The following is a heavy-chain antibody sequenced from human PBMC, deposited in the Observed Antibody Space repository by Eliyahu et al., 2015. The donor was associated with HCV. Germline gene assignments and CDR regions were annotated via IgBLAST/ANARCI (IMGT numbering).Heavy chain of an antibody. Sequence: EVQLLESGGGLVQPGGSLRLSCAASGFXFSRXAXGWVRQAPGKGLEWVSAISGSGGSTYYADSVKGRFTISRDNSKNTLYLQMNSLRAEDTAVYYCAKDNLMAVAGKYYFDYWGQGTLVTVSS. CDR1: GFXFSRXA. CDR2: ISGSGGST. J-gene: IGHJ4*02. CDR3: AKDNLMAVAGKYYFDY. V-gene: IGHV3-23*01. D-gene: IGHD6-19*01.